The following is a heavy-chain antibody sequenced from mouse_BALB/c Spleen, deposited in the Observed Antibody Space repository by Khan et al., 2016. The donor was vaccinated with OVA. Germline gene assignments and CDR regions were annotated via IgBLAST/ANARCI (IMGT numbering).Heavy chain of an antibody. Sequence: VQLVESGAELARPGASVKMSCKASGYTFTSYTIHWIKLRPGQGLEWIGFINPSNGYTNYNQKFKDKATLTADKSSTTVYMQLSSLTSDDSAVYNCVGDGAYHRNDGWFAYWGQGTLVTVSA. V-gene: IGHV1-4*01. CDR1: GYTFTSYT. CDR3: VGDGAYHRNDGWFAY. D-gene: IGHD2-14*01. CDR2: INPSNGYT. J-gene: IGHJ3*01.